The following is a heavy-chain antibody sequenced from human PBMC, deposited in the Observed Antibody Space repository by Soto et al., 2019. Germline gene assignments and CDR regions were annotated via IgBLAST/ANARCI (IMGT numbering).Heavy chain of an antibody. D-gene: IGHD2-2*01. CDR1: GYTFTSYA. CDR2: INAGNGNT. Sequence: GASVKVYCKASGYTFTSYAMHWVRQAPGQRLEWMEWINAGNGNTKYSQKFQGRVTITRDTSASTAYMELSSLRSEDTAVYYCAIGPAAYYYYMDVWGTGTTVTVSS. V-gene: IGHV1-3*01. J-gene: IGHJ6*03. CDR3: AIGPAAYYYYMDV.